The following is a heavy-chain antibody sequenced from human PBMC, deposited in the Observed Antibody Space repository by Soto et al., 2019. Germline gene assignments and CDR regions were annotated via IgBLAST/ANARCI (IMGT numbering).Heavy chain of an antibody. J-gene: IGHJ4*02. D-gene: IGHD4-17*01. CDR1: GGTFSSYT. CDR2: IIPILDIA. CDR3: ARSGTTTLDY. Sequence: QVQLVQSGAEVKKPGSSVKVSCKASGGTFSSYTISWVRQAPGQGLEWMGRIIPILDIANYAQKFQGRVTITADKSTSTAYMELSSLRFEDTAVYYCARSGTTTLDYWGQGTLVTVSS. V-gene: IGHV1-69*02.